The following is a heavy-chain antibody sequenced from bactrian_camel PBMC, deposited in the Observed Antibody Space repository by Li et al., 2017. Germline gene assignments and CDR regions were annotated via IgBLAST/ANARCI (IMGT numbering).Heavy chain of an antibody. V-gene: IGHV3S53*01. CDR3: AAEHPRRASGGGVYCPKSLARRDFAY. J-gene: IGHJ6*01. D-gene: IGHD1*01. Sequence: HVQLVESGGGSVQAGGSLKLSCRVSGNTYGNYCVGWFRQAPGKEREEVAAVDNDGNTNYAGSVKGRFTISKDNAKSTVYLQMNGLKPEDTAMYYCAAEHPRRASGGGVYCPKSLARRDFAYWGQGTQVTVS. CDR2: VDNDGNT. CDR1: GNTYGNYC.